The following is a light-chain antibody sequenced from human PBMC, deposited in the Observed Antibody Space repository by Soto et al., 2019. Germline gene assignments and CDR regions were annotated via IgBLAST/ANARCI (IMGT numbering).Light chain of an antibody. V-gene: IGLV2-14*03. Sequence: QSALCQPASVSGSPGQSITISCTGSISDVGGYNYVSWYQQHPGKAPKLVIFDVSDRPSGISNRFSGSKSGNTASLTISGLRTEDEADYYCGSYTSSSNYVFGSGTKVTVL. CDR2: DVS. CDR3: GSYTSSSNYV. J-gene: IGLJ1*01. CDR1: ISDVGGYNY.